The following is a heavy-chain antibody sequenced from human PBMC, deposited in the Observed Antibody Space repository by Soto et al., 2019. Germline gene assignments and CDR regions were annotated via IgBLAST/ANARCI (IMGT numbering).Heavy chain of an antibody. CDR3: AMGIQLWFYGMDV. D-gene: IGHD5-18*01. CDR1: GTTFRTQT. CDR2: ISDSNADT. Sequence: QVHLVQSGAEVKKPGASVKVSCKAYGTTFRTQTISWVRQVPGQGLEWMGWISDSNADTNYAQRLQGRVTMTTDTSTNTAYMELRNLGSDDTAIYYCAMGIQLWFYGMDVWGQGTTVTVAS. J-gene: IGHJ6*02. V-gene: IGHV1-18*01.